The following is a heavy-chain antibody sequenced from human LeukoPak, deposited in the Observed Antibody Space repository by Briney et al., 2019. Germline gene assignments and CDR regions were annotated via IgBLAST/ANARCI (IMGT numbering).Heavy chain of an antibody. CDR2: IYYSGST. CDR3: ARVRDYTPYYYGMDV. D-gene: IGHD4-17*01. J-gene: IGHJ6*02. CDR1: GGSISSSSYY. Sequence: SETLSLTCTVSGGSISSSSYYWSWIRQPPGKGLEWIGYIYYSGSTNYNPSLKSRVTISVDTSKNQFSLKLSSVTAADTAVYYCARVRDYTPYYYGMDVWGQGTTVTVSS. V-gene: IGHV4-61*01.